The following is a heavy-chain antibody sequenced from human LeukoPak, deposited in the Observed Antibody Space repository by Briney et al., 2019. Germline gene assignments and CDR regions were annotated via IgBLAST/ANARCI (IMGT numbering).Heavy chain of an antibody. D-gene: IGHD5-18*01. CDR1: GFTFSDYY. J-gene: IGHJ3*02. Sequence: GGSLRLSCAASGFTFSDYYMSWIRQAPGKGLEWVSYISSSGSTIYYADSVKGRFTISRDNAKNSLYLQMNSLRDEDTAVYYCAREYVDTAMIILTLSASDIWGQGTMVTVSS. V-gene: IGHV3-11*04. CDR2: ISSSGSTI. CDR3: AREYVDTAMIILTLSASDI.